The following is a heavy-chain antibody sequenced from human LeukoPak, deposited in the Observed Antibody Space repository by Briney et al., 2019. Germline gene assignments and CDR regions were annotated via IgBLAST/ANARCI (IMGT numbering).Heavy chain of an antibody. CDR3: AREAPNDFWSGYLSSSAFDI. CDR1: GFTFSSYS. J-gene: IGHJ3*02. CDR2: ISSSSSTI. Sequence: GGSLRLSCAAPGFTFSSYSMNWVRQAPGKGLEWVSYISSSSSTIYYADSVKGRFTISRDNAKNSLYLQMNSLRAEDTAVYYCAREAPNDFWSGYLSSSAFDIWGQGTMVTVSS. V-gene: IGHV3-48*04. D-gene: IGHD3-3*01.